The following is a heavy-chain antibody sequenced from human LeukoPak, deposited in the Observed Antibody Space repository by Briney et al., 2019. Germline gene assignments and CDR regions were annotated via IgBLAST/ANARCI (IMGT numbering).Heavy chain of an antibody. CDR2: INTDGSTT. D-gene: IGHD1-26*01. CDR1: GLTFSNDW. CDR3: ARGRGGSYHY. V-gene: IGHV3-74*01. Sequence: GRSLRLSCAASGLTFSNDWMHWVRQAPGKGLVWVSRINTDGSTTTYADSVKGRFTISRDNAKNTLYLQMNSLRVEDTAVYYCARGRGGSYHYWGQGTLVTVSS. J-gene: IGHJ4*02.